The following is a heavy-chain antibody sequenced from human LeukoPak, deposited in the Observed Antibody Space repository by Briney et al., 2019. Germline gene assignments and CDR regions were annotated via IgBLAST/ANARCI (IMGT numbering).Heavy chain of an antibody. Sequence: GASVRVSCKASGYTFTGYDINWVRQATGQGLEWMGWMNPITGDTGYAQKFQGRVTMTRNSSIDTAYMELSGLRSEDTAVYYCTRGSLSGSSRDYWGQGTLLTVSS. CDR2: MNPITGDT. J-gene: IGHJ4*02. V-gene: IGHV1-8*01. CDR1: GYTFTGYD. D-gene: IGHD1-26*01. CDR3: TRGSLSGSSRDY.